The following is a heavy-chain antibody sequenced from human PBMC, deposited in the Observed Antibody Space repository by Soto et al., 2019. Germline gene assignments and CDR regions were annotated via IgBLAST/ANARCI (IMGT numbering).Heavy chain of an antibody. CDR3: AAIAVAGTYYYYYMDV. CDR2: INWNSGRI. D-gene: IGHD6-13*01. Sequence: GGSLRLSCAASGFTFDDYVMHWVRQAPGKGLEWVSGINWNSGRIGYVDSVKGRFTISRDIAKNSLYLQMNSLRGEDTALYYCAAIAVAGTYYYYYMDVWGKGTTVTVSS. J-gene: IGHJ6*03. V-gene: IGHV3-9*01. CDR1: GFTFDDYV.